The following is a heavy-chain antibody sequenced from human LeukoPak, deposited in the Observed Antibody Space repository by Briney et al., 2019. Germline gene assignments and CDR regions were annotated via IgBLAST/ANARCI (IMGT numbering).Heavy chain of an antibody. Sequence: GGSLRLSCAASGFTFSSYAMSWVRQAPGKGLEWVSAISGSGGSTYYADSVKGRFTISRDNSKNTLYLQMNSLRAEDTAVYYCAKVNEILTGYWDYYYGMDVWGQGTTVTVSS. CDR1: GFTFSSYA. D-gene: IGHD3-9*01. J-gene: IGHJ6*02. CDR3: AKVNEILTGYWDYYYGMDV. CDR2: ISGSGGST. V-gene: IGHV3-23*01.